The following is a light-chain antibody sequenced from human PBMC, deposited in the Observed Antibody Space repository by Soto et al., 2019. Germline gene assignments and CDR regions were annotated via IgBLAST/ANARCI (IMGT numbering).Light chain of an antibody. CDR3: LQYNSFPPT. CDR2: DAS. J-gene: IGKJ4*01. V-gene: IGKV3-11*01. Sequence: EIVLTQSPATLSLSPGEGATLSCRASQSVSSYLAWYQQKPGQAPRLLIYDASNRATGIPARFSGSGSGTEFTLTISSLQPEDFATYYCLQYNSFPPTFGGGTKVDIK. CDR1: QSVSSY.